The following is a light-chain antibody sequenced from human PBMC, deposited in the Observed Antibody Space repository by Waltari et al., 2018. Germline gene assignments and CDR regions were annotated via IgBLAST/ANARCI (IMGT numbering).Light chain of an antibody. CDR3: CSYAGRNVWV. Sequence: QSALTQPASVSGSPGPSVTLSCTRTSSNVAFYNLVSWYQQHPDKPPKLMIYEVLDRPSGISNRFSGSKSGDTASLTISGLRAEDEADYYCCSYAGRNVWVFGGGTKLTVL. V-gene: IGLV2-23*02. J-gene: IGLJ3*02. CDR1: SSNVAFYNL. CDR2: EVL.